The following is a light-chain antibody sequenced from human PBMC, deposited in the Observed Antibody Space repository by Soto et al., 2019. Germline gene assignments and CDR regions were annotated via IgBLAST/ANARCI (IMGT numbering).Light chain of an antibody. CDR3: SSYAGTPFV. Sequence: ALTQPPSASGSPGQSVTISCTGTSSDVGRYNYVSWYQQHPGKAPKLMISEVNKRASGVPDRFSGSKSGNTASLTVSGLQAEDEADYYCSSYAGTPFVFGTGTRSPS. CDR1: SSDVGRYNY. CDR2: EVN. V-gene: IGLV2-8*01. J-gene: IGLJ1*01.